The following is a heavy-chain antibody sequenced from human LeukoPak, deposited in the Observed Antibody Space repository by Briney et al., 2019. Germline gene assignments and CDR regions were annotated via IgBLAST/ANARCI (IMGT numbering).Heavy chain of an antibody. CDR1: GFIFSSSW. D-gene: IGHD3-10*01. J-gene: IGHJ4*02. V-gene: IGHV3-7*01. Sequence: GSLRLSCAASGFIFSSSWMRWVRQAPGKGPEWVANIREDGTEQHYVDSVRGRFTISRDTAKNSLYLQMNSLRAEDTAVYYCVRGGVVRGVIHYWGQGTLVTVSS. CDR2: IREDGTEQ. CDR3: VRGGVVRGVIHY.